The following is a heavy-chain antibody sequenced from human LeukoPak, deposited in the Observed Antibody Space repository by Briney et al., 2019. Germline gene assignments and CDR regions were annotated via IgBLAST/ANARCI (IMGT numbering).Heavy chain of an antibody. V-gene: IGHV3-21*01. Sequence: GGSLRLSCAASGFTFSSYSMNWVRQAPGKGLEWVSSISSSSSYIYYADSVKGRFTISRGNAKNSLYLQMNSLRAEDTAVYYCARLQEVFDYWGQGALVTVSS. CDR3: ARLQEVFDY. CDR2: ISSSSSYI. J-gene: IGHJ4*02. CDR1: GFTFSSYS.